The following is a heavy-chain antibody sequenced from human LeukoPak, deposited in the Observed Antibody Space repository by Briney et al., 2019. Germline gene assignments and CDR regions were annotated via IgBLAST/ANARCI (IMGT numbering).Heavy chain of an antibody. CDR3: ARDRAAAGTYYYYYGMDV. Sequence: ASVNVSCKASDYTFTSYGSNWVRQAPGQGLEWMGWISAYNGNTNYAQKLQGRVTMTTDPSTSTAYMELRSLRSDDTAVYYCARDRAAAGTYYYYYGMDVWGQGTTVTVSS. J-gene: IGHJ6*02. CDR1: DYTFTSYG. D-gene: IGHD6-13*01. V-gene: IGHV1-18*01. CDR2: ISAYNGNT.